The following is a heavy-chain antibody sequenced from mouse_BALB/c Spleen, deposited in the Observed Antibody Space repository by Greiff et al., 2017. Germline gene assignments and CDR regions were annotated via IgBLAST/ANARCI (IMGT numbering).Heavy chain of an antibody. CDR3: NAKLLRSYAMDY. Sequence: EVQLQQSGAELVRSGASVKLSCTASGFNIKDYYMHWVKQRPEQGLEWIGWIDPENGDTEYAPKFQGKATMTADTSSNTAYLQLSSLTSEDTAVYYCNAKLLRSYAMDYWGQGTSVTVSS. J-gene: IGHJ4*01. CDR2: IDPENGDT. V-gene: IGHV14-4*02. CDR1: GFNIKDYY. D-gene: IGHD1-1*01.